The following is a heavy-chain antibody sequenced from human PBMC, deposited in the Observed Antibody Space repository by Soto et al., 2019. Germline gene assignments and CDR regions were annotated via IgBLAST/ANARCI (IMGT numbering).Heavy chain of an antibody. J-gene: IGHJ4*02. D-gene: IGHD5-18*01. V-gene: IGHV1-8*01. Sequence: ASVKVSCKASGYPFTNYDIHWVRQATRQGLEWMGWMNPNSGNTGYAQKFQGRVTMTRNTSISTAYMELGSLRSEDTAVYYCARGLERYSYGSEYDYWGQGTLVTVSS. CDR1: GYPFTNYD. CDR3: ARGLERYSYGSEYDY. CDR2: MNPNSGNT.